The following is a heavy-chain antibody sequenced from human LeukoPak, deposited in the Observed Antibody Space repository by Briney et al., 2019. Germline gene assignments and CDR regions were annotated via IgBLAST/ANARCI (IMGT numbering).Heavy chain of an antibody. CDR3: AKHPQGAAGAHFDY. CDR1: GFVLSNYA. Sequence: GGSLRLSCAASGFVLSNYAMSWVRQAPGKGLEWVSTISASGSRTYYTDSVKGRFSVSRDNSRNTMYLQMNSLRAEDTAIYYCAKHPQGAAGAHFDYWGQGTLVTVSS. V-gene: IGHV3-23*01. D-gene: IGHD6-13*01. J-gene: IGHJ4*02. CDR2: ISASGSRT.